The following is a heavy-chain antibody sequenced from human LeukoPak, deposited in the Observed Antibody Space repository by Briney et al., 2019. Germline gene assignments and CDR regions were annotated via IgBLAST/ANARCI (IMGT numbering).Heavy chain of an antibody. CDR2: IYHSGST. D-gene: IGHD3-22*01. Sequence: SETLSLTCTVSGYSISSGYYWGWIRQPPGKGLEWIGSIYHSGSTYYNPSLKSRVTISVDTSKNQFSLKLSSVTAADTAVYYCARGYDGSGYYYRNWYFDLWGRGTLVTVSS. CDR1: GYSISSGYY. CDR3: ARGYDGSGYYYRNWYFDL. V-gene: IGHV4-38-2*02. J-gene: IGHJ2*01.